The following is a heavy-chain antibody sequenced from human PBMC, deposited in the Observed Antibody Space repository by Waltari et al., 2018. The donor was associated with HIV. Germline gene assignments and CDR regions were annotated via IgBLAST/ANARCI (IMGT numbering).Heavy chain of an antibody. Sequence: VQMLESGGDLVQPGGSLRLSCAVSGLNFATSGLGWVRQAPGKGMEWMFAMTSSGGRTYYAESVKGRFIISRDNSKKTVTLQLKNLRLGDTAMYYCATCNIGSGWYLKSPIRIWGQGTLVTVS. D-gene: IGHD6-19*01. J-gene: IGHJ4*02. CDR1: GLNFATSG. CDR2: MTSSGGRT. CDR3: ATCNIGSGWYLKSPIRI. V-gene: IGHV3-23*01.